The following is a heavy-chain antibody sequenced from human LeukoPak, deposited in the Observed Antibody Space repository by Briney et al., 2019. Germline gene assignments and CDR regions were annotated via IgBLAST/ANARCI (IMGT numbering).Heavy chain of an antibody. CDR1: GFTFSTYA. V-gene: IGHV3-23*01. CDR3: AKLFGLGYFDY. J-gene: IGHJ4*02. D-gene: IGHD3/OR15-3a*01. Sequence: PGGSLRLSCAASGFTFSTYAMSWVRQAPGKGLEWVSAISGSAGSTYYADSVKGRFTISRDNSKDTVYLQMNSLRAEDTAVYYCAKLFGLGYFDYWGQGTLVTVSS. CDR2: ISGSAGST.